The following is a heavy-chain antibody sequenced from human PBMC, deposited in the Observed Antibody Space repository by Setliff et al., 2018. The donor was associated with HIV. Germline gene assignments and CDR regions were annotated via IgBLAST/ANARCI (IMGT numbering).Heavy chain of an antibody. Sequence: SETLSLTCTVSGDSVSDHYWSWIRQPPGKGLEWIGDISTFRGTNYSPSLQSRVTISMDTSKNQLSLNLSSATAADTAVYYCSRGTFGGVIAQYYFDYWGQGTLVTV. CDR3: SRGTFGGVIAQYYFDY. V-gene: IGHV4-4*09. CDR1: GDSVSDHY. D-gene: IGHD3-16*02. CDR2: ISTFRGT. J-gene: IGHJ4*02.